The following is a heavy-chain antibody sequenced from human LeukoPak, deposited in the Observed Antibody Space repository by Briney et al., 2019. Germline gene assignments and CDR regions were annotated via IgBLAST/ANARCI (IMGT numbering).Heavy chain of an antibody. CDR3: AGSMSYCSSTSCLYGMDV. Sequence: PSETLSLTCAVYSGSFSGYYWSWIRQPPGKGLEWIGEINHSGSTNYNPSLKSRVTISVDTSKNQFSLKLSSVTAADTAVYYCAGSMSYCSSTSCLYGMDVWGQGTTVTVSS. J-gene: IGHJ6*02. D-gene: IGHD2-2*01. CDR1: SGSFSGYY. CDR2: INHSGST. V-gene: IGHV4-34*01.